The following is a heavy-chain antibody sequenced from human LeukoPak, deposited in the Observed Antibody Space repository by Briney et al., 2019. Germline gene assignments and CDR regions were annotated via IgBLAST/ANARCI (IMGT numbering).Heavy chain of an antibody. J-gene: IGHJ4*02. CDR2: ISGDSKTI. V-gene: IGHV3-48*01. Sequence: GGSLRLSCAASGFTFSSYSMNWVRQAPGKGLEWVSYISGDSKTIYYAGSVKGRFTISRDNAENSLYLHMNSLTVEDTAVYYCTREFCQGGSSSCYNMDYWGQGTLVTVSS. CDR1: GFTFSSYS. CDR3: TREFCQGGSSSCYNMDY. D-gene: IGHD2-2*02.